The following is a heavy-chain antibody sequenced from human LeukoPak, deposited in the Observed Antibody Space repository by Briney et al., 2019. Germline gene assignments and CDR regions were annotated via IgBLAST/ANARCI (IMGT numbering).Heavy chain of an antibody. Sequence: SETLSLTCTVSGGSISSSSYYWGWIRQPPGKGLEWIGSIYYSGSTYYNPSLKSRVTISVDTSKNQFSLKLSSVTAADTAVYYCARDNVPDWLLYPLYFDYWGQGTLVTVSS. J-gene: IGHJ4*02. D-gene: IGHD3/OR15-3a*01. CDR1: GGSISSSSYY. V-gene: IGHV4-39*07. CDR2: IYYSGST. CDR3: ARDNVPDWLLYPLYFDY.